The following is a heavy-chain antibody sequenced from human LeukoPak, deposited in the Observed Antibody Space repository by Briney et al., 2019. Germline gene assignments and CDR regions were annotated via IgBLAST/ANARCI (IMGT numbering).Heavy chain of an antibody. D-gene: IGHD6-25*01. CDR1: GGSISSYY. CDR3: ARHTQRDDAFDI. J-gene: IGHJ3*02. V-gene: IGHV4-39*01. Sequence: KPSETLSLTCTVSGGSISSYYWSWIRQPPGKGLEWIGSIYYSGSTYYNPSLKSRVTISVDTPKNQFSLKLSSVTAADTAVYYCARHTQRDDAFDIWGQGTMVTVSS. CDR2: IYYSGST.